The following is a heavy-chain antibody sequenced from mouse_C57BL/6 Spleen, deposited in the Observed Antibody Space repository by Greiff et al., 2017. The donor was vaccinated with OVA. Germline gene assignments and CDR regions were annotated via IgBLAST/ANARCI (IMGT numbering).Heavy chain of an antibody. J-gene: IGHJ2*01. CDR1: GYSFTGYY. CDR3: ARCYYGSRFDD. Sequence: VQLQQSGPELVKPGASVKISCKASGYSFTGYYMHWVKQSSEKSLEWIGEINPSTGGTSYNQKFKGKATLTVDNSSSTAYMQLKSLTSEDSAVYYCARCYYGSRFDDWGQGTTLTVSS. D-gene: IGHD1-1*01. V-gene: IGHV1-43*01. CDR2: INPSTGGT.